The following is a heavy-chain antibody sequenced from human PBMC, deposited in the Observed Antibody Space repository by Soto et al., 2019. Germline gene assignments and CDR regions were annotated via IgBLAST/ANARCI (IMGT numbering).Heavy chain of an antibody. Sequence: TSETLSLTCTVSGGSISSDDYYWSWIRQPPGKGLEWIGYIYYSGTTYYKTSLKSRTTISVDTSGNQFSLRLSSVTAADTAVYYCARLFAYYEKEAGAFDIRGRGTLVTVSS. CDR3: ARLFAYYEKEAGAFDI. D-gene: IGHD3-22*01. V-gene: IGHV4-30-4*01. CDR2: IYYSGTT. CDR1: GGSISSDDYY. J-gene: IGHJ3*02.